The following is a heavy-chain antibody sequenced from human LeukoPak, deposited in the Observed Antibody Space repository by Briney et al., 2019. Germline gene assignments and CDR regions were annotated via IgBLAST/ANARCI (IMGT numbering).Heavy chain of an antibody. CDR2: ISSSGIHT. D-gene: IGHD3-10*01. V-gene: IGHV3-11*05. CDR1: GFTFNDYY. Sequence: PGGSLRLSCGAPGFTFNDYYMNWIRQAPGQGLERISYISSSGIHTTYADSVKGRFTISRDNAKNSLYLQMNSLRAEDTAVYYCARGGYGSGSYCPYWGRGTLVTVSS. CDR3: ARGGYGSGSYCPY. J-gene: IGHJ4*02.